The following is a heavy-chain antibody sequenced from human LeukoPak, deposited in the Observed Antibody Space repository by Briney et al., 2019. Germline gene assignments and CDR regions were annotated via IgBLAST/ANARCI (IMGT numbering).Heavy chain of an antibody. CDR1: GFTFSSYS. J-gene: IGHJ5*02. V-gene: IGHV3-21*01. Sequence: GGSLRLSCAASGFTFSSYSMNWVRQAPGKGLEWVSSISSSSYIYYADSVKGRFTISRDSAKNSLYLQMNSLRAEDTAVYYCARDRDYGSGSYYNVWFDPWGQGTLVTVSS. D-gene: IGHD3-10*01. CDR3: ARDRDYGSGSYYNVWFDP. CDR2: ISSSSYI.